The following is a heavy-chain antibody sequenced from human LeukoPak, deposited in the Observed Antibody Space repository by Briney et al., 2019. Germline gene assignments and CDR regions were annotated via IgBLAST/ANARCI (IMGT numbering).Heavy chain of an antibody. V-gene: IGHV1-46*01. CDR3: ARATFIVVVTATGRGNAFDI. CDR1: GYTFTSYY. D-gene: IGHD2-21*02. CDR2: INPSDGST. Sequence: ASVKVSCKASGYTFTSYYIHLVRQAPGQGFEWMAIINPSDGSTTNSQKFQGRVTMTRDTSTSTVYMELSGLRSEDTAVYYCARATFIVVVTATGRGNAFDIWGQGTMVTVSS. J-gene: IGHJ3*02.